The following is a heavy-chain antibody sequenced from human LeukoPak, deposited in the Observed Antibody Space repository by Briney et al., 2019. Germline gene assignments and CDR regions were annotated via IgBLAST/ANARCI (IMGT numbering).Heavy chain of an antibody. CDR1: GFTFSSYS. CDR2: ISSSSYI. CDR3: ASYNDYGDFTTDY. D-gene: IGHD4-17*01. V-gene: IGHV3-21*01. Sequence: GGSLRLSCAASGFTFSSYSMNWVRQAPGKGLEWVSSISSSSYIYYADSVKGRFTISRDNAKNSLYLQMNSLRAEDTAVYYCASYNDYGDFTTDYWGQGTLVTVSS. J-gene: IGHJ4*02.